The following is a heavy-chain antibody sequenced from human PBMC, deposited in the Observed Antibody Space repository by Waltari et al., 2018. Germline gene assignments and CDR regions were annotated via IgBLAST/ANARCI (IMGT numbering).Heavy chain of an antibody. CDR1: GGSISSHY. D-gene: IGHD3-10*01. Sequence: QVQLQESGPGLVKPSETLSLTCTVSGGSISSHYWSWIRQPPGKGLEWIGYIYYSGSTNYKPSLKSRVTISVDTSKNQFSLKLSSVTAADTAVYYCARDLRYGSGSYNWFDPWGQGTLVTVSS. V-gene: IGHV4-59*11. J-gene: IGHJ5*02. CDR2: IYYSGST. CDR3: ARDLRYGSGSYNWFDP.